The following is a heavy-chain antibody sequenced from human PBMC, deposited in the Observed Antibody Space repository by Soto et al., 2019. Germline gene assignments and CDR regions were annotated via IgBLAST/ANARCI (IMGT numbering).Heavy chain of an antibody. V-gene: IGHV4-59*12. J-gene: IGHJ6*02. CDR3: AGTYYYGSGSYYSDYYYYGMDV. D-gene: IGHD3-10*01. Sequence: SETLSLTCAVSGGSISDYYWSWIRQPPGEGLEWIGYVYFSGNTNYNPSLKSRVAISGDMSKNQFSLKLSSVTAADTAVYYCAGTYYYGSGSYYSDYYYYGMDVWGQGTTVTVSS. CDR1: GGSISDYY. CDR2: VYFSGNT.